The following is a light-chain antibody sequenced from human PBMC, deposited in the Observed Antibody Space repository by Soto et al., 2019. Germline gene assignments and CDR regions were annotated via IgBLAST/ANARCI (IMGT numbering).Light chain of an antibody. V-gene: IGLV2-14*01. CDR1: SSDVGGYNY. CDR3: SSCTSSATCV. Sequence: QSVLTQPASVSGSPGQSITISCTGTSSDVGGYNYVSWYQQHPGKAPKLMIFEVSNRPSGVSHRFSGSKSGNTASLTISGLQAEDEADYYCSSCTSSATCVFGTGTKVTVL. J-gene: IGLJ1*01. CDR2: EVS.